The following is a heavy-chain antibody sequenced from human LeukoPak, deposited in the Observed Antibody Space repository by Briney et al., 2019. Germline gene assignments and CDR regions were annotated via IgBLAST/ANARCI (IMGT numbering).Heavy chain of an antibody. V-gene: IGHV4-39*07. J-gene: IGHJ4*02. D-gene: IGHD3-22*01. CDR3: ARDVYDSRAFDY. CDR1: GGSISSSSYY. Sequence: SETLSLTCTVSGGSISSSSYYWGWIRQPPGKGLEWIGSIYYSGSTYYNPSLKSRVTISVDTSKNQFSLKLSSVTAADTAVYYCARDVYDSRAFDYWGQGTLVTVSS. CDR2: IYYSGST.